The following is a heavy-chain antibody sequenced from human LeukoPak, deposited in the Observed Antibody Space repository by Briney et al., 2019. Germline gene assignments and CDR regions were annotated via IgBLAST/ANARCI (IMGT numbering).Heavy chain of an antibody. CDR3: ARTSDSSGYGNWFDP. Sequence: PSQTLSLTCAVSGGSISSGGYSWSWIRQPPGKGLEWIGYIYHSGSTYYNPSLKSRVTISVDRSKNQFSLKLSSVTAADTAVYYCARTSDSSGYGNWFDPWGQGTLVTVSS. J-gene: IGHJ5*02. V-gene: IGHV4-30-2*01. CDR2: IYHSGST. D-gene: IGHD3-22*01. CDR1: GGSISSGGYS.